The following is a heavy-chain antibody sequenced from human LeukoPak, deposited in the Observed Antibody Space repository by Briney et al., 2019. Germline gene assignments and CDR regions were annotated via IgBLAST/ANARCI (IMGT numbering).Heavy chain of an antibody. Sequence: GGSLRLSCTASGFTFSDYSMNWGRQAPGKGREWISYIGMSSGNTKYTDSVKGRFTISGDSARNSLYLQMNNLRVEDTAVYSCARDFRYAFDNWGQGTLVTVSS. CDR2: IGMSSGNT. CDR3: ARDFRYAFDN. J-gene: IGHJ4*02. V-gene: IGHV3-48*04. D-gene: IGHD5-12*01. CDR1: GFTFSDYS.